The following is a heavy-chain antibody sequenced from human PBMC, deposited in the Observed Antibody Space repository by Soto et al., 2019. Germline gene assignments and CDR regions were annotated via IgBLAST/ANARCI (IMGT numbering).Heavy chain of an antibody. J-gene: IGHJ4*02. CDR1: GYSISNDYY. CDR3: ARLTPVRYFDY. Sequence: SAILSLACAVSGYSISNDYYWAWIRQPPGKGLEWIGSIYHTGSAYYNPSLNSRVAISVDTSKNQFSLKVTFVTAADPAFYYCARLTPVRYFDYWGQGTLVTVS. V-gene: IGHV4-38-2*01. D-gene: IGHD3-9*01. CDR2: IYHTGSA.